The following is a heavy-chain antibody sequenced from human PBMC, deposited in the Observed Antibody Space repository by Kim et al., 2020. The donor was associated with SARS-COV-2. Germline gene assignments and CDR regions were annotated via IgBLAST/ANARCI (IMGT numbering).Heavy chain of an antibody. CDR1: GGSISSYY. CDR2: IYYSGST. Sequence: SETLSLTCTVSGGSISSYYWSWIRQPPGKGLEWIGYIYYSGSTNYNPSLKSRVTISVDTSKNQFSLKLSSVTAADTAVYYCARHRKGYGSGSYWLYYFDYWGQGTLVTVSS. V-gene: IGHV4-59*08. D-gene: IGHD3-10*01. CDR3: ARHRKGYGSGSYWLYYFDY. J-gene: IGHJ4*02.